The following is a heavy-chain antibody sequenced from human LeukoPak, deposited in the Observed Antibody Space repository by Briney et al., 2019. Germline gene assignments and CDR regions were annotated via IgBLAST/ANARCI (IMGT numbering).Heavy chain of an antibody. CDR3: AAGSAAAGTLPFDY. CDR1: GFTFTSSA. D-gene: IGHD6-13*01. CDR2: IVVGSGNT. V-gene: IGHV1-58*01. J-gene: IGHJ4*02. Sequence: SVKVSCKASGFTFTSSAVQWVRQARGQRLEWIGWIVVGSGNTNYAQKFQERVTIARDMSTSTAYMELSSLRSEDTAVYYCAAGSAAAGTLPFDYWGQGTLVTVSS.